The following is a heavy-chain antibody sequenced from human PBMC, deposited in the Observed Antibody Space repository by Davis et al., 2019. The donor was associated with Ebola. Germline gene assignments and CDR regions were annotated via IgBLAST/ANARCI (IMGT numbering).Heavy chain of an antibody. J-gene: IGHJ6*04. Sequence: AASVKVSCKASGYTFTDYSIHWVRQVPGQGLEWMGRVYPNGGTSYARRFQGRVTMTWDTPSSTAYLEVDRLKSDDTAVYYCARVTFCDATSCSDHYYYYGMDVWGKGATVTVSS. CDR2: VYPNGGT. CDR1: GYTFTDYS. CDR3: ARVTFCDATSCSDHYYYYGMDV. D-gene: IGHD2-2*01. V-gene: IGHV1-2*06.